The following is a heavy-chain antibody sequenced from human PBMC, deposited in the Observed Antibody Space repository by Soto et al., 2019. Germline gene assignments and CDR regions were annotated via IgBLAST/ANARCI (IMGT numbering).Heavy chain of an antibody. J-gene: IGHJ4*02. CDR1: GFTFGDYA. Sequence: GGSLRLSCTASGFTFGDYAMSWVRQAPGKGLEWVGFIRSKAYGGTTEYAASVKGRFTISRDDSKSIAYLQMNSLKTEDTAVYYCTRAFDWLLYYFDYWGQGTLVTVSS. CDR3: TRAFDWLLYYFDY. CDR2: IRSKAYGGTT. V-gene: IGHV3-49*04. D-gene: IGHD3-9*01.